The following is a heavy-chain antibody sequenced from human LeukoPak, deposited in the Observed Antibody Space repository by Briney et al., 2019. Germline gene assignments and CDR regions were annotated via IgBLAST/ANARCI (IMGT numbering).Heavy chain of an antibody. J-gene: IGHJ4*02. Sequence: SETLSLTCTVSGGSISSYSWSWIRQPAGKGLEWIGRIYTSGSTNYNPSLKSRVTISVDKSNNQFSLRLSSMTAADTAVYYCAREDYVWGSYCFDYWGQGTLVTVSS. V-gene: IGHV4-4*07. D-gene: IGHD3-16*01. CDR3: AREDYVWGSYCFDY. CDR2: IYTSGST. CDR1: GGSISSYS.